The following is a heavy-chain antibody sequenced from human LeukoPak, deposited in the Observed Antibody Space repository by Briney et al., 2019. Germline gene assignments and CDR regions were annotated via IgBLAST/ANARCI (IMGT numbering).Heavy chain of an antibody. V-gene: IGHV1-69*01. D-gene: IGHD4-17*01. CDR3: ATRVRDDYGDYGSHWFDP. J-gene: IGHJ5*02. CDR2: IIPIFGTA. Sequence: GSSVKVSCKASGGTFSSYAISWVRQAPEQGLEWMGGIIPIFGTANYAQKFQGRVTITADESTSTAYMELSSLRSEDTAVYYCATRVRDDYGDYGSHWFDPWGQGTLVTVSS. CDR1: GGTFSSYA.